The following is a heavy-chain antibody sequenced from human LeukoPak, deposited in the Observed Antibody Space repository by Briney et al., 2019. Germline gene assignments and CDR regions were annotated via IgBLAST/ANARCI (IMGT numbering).Heavy chain of an antibody. D-gene: IGHD5-24*01. CDR2: ISGGGHNT. CDR1: GFTFSSYA. V-gene: IGHV3-23*01. Sequence: GGSLRLSCAASGFTFSSYALSWVRQAPGKGLEWVSVISGGGHNTYYADSVKGRFTISRDNAKNSLYLQMNSLRAEDSAVYYCARVEGGPGFDYWGQGTLVTVSS. J-gene: IGHJ4*02. CDR3: ARVEGGPGFDY.